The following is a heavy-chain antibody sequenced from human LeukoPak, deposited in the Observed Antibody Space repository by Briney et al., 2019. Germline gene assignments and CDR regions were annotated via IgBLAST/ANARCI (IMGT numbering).Heavy chain of an antibody. CDR2: ISGDGGST. CDR3: ANGHMRRQLAFDY. D-gene: IGHD6-13*01. J-gene: IGHJ4*02. CDR1: GFTFDDYA. Sequence: GSLRLSCAASGFTFDDYAMHWVRQAPGKGLEWVSLISGDGGSTYYADSVKGRFTISRDNSKNSLYLQMNSLRTEDTALYYCANGHMRRQLAFDYWGQGTLVTVSS. V-gene: IGHV3-43*02.